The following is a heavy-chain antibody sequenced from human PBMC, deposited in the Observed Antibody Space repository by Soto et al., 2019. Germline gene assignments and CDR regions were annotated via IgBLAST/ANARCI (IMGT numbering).Heavy chain of an antibody. J-gene: IGHJ4*02. CDR2: INPYNGNT. CDR1: GYTFTRSG. CDR3: ARDSVRLTWFGETMDNY. Sequence: ASVKVSCKASGYTFTRSGISWVRQAPGQGLEWMGWINPYNGNTNYAQQLQGRVSMTTDTSTSTAYMELRSLRSDDTAVYYCARDSVRLTWFGETMDNYWGQGTLVTVSS. D-gene: IGHD3-10*01. V-gene: IGHV1-18*01.